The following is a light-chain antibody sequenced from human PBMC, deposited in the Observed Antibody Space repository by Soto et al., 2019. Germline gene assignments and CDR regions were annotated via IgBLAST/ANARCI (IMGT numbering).Light chain of an antibody. J-gene: IGKJ5*01. V-gene: IGKV1-5*01. CDR2: DAS. CDR1: QSISDW. Sequence: DVELAQCPSLLSASVGDRVTITCRASQSISDWLAWYQQKPGKAPKLLIYDASNLETGVPSRFSGSGSGTEFTLTISSLQPEDVATYYCQKYNSPPLPFGQVTRLEIK. CDR3: QKYNSPPLP.